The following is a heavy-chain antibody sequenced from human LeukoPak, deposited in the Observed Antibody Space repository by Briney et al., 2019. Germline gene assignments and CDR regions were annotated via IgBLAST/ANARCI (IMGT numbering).Heavy chain of an antibody. CDR3: ARSGSGSSPLDY. CDR2: INPNSGGT. Sequence: GASVKVSCKASGYTFTHYIINWVRQAPGQGLEWMGWINPNSGGTNYAQKFQGRVTMTRDTSISTAYMELSRLRSDDTAVYYCARSGSGSSPLDYWGQGTLVTVSS. CDR1: GYTFTHYI. J-gene: IGHJ4*02. V-gene: IGHV1-2*02. D-gene: IGHD3-10*01.